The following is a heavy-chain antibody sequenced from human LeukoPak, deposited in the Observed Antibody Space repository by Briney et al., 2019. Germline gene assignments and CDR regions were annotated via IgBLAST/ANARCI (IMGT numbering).Heavy chain of an antibody. CDR2: ISGSGGST. CDR1: GFTFSSYA. CDR3: AKDLFGIRFWSGYYNSQRSVT. Sequence: PGGSLRLSCAASGFTFSSYAMSWVRQAPGKGLEWVSAISGSGGSTYYADSVKGRFTISRDNSKNTLYLQMNSLRAEDTAVYYCAKDLFGIRFWSGYYNSQRSVTWGQGTLVTVSS. V-gene: IGHV3-23*01. D-gene: IGHD3-3*01. J-gene: IGHJ4*02.